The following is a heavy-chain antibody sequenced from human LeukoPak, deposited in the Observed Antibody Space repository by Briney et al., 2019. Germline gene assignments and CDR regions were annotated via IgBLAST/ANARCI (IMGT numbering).Heavy chain of an antibody. CDR1: DGSFSDYY. D-gene: IGHD6-19*01. J-gene: IGHJ4*02. Sequence: SETLSLTCAVFDGSFSDYYWSWVRQPPGKGLEWIGEINYSGRTNYYPSLKSRVTISVDKSKNQFSLKLHSVTAADTAVYYCVAAAVAVDYWGQGTLVTVSS. CDR3: VAAAVAVDY. V-gene: IGHV4-34*01. CDR2: INYSGRT.